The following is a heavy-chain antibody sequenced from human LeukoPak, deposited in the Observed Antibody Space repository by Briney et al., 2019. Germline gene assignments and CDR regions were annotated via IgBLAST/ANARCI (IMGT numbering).Heavy chain of an antibody. CDR3: LTMVRGAFDY. Sequence: GASVKLSCKASGYTFTSYDINWVRQATGQGLEWMGWMNPNSGNTGYAQKFQGRVTMTRNTSIGTAYMELSSLRSEDTAVYYCLTMVRGAFDYWGQGTLVTVSS. J-gene: IGHJ4*02. D-gene: IGHD3-10*01. CDR1: GYTFTSYD. CDR2: MNPNSGNT. V-gene: IGHV1-8*01.